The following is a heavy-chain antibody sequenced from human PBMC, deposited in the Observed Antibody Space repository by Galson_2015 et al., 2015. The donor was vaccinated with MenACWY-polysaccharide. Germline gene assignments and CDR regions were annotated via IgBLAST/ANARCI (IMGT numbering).Heavy chain of an antibody. Sequence: SLRLSCAAAEFTFNNYWMSWVRQVPGKGLEWVANIKQDGSEKYYVDSVKGRFTISRDNAKNSLYLQMISLRAEDTAVYYCARPTLPIPWYFDLWGRGTLVAVSS. CDR3: ARPTLPIPWYFDL. J-gene: IGHJ2*01. CDR2: IKQDGSEK. CDR1: EFTFNNYW. V-gene: IGHV3-7*01.